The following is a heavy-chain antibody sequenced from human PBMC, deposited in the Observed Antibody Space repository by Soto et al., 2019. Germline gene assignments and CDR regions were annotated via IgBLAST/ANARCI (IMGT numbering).Heavy chain of an antibody. D-gene: IGHD4-17*01. CDR2: IIPILGIA. J-gene: IGHJ4*02. V-gene: IGHV1-69*08. CDR1: GGTFSSYT. Sequence: QVQLVQSGAEVKKPGSSVKVSCKASGGTFSSYTISWVRQAPGQGLEWMGRIIPILGIANYAQKFQGRVTITADKSTSTAYMELSSLRSEDTAVYYCARDLLEYGDYGGGDYWGQGTLVTVSS. CDR3: ARDLLEYGDYGGGDY.